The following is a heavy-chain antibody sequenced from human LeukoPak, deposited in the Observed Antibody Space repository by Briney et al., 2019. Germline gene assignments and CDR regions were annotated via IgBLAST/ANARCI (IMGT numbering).Heavy chain of an antibody. CDR1: GFTVSSNY. J-gene: IGHJ3*02. CDR2: IYSGGST. Sequence: GGSLRLSCAASGFTVSSNYMSWVRQAPGKGLGWVSVIYSGGSTYYADSVKGRFTISRDNSKNTLYLQMNSLRAEDTAVYYCASRGYSGPGAFDIWGQGTMVTVSS. D-gene: IGHD5-12*01. CDR3: ASRGYSGPGAFDI. V-gene: IGHV3-53*01.